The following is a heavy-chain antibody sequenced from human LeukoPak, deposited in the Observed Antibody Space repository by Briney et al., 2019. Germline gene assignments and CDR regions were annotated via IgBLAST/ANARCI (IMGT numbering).Heavy chain of an antibody. CDR1: GFTVSSNY. CDR3: ARDLGYSNYPFDY. D-gene: IGHD4-11*01. Sequence: GGSLRLSCAASGFTVSSNYMSWVRQAPGKGLEWVSVIYSGGSTYYADSVKGRFTISRDNSKNTLYLQMNSLRAEDTAVYYCARDLGYSNYPFDYWGQGTLVTVSS. CDR2: IYSGGST. J-gene: IGHJ4*02. V-gene: IGHV3-66*01.